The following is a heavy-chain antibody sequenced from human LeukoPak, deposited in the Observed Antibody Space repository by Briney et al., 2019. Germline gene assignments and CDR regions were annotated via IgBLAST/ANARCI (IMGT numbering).Heavy chain of an antibody. V-gene: IGHV1-69*02. D-gene: IGHD3-3*01. CDR2: IIPILGIA. J-gene: IGHJ3*02. CDR1: GGTFSSYT. CDR3: ARMEWPLPYDAFDI. Sequence: ASVRVSCKASGGTFSSYTISWVRQAPGQGLEWMGRIIPILGIANYAQKLQGRVTMTTDTSTSTAYMELRSLRSDDTAVYYCARMEWPLPYDAFDIWGQGTMVTVSS.